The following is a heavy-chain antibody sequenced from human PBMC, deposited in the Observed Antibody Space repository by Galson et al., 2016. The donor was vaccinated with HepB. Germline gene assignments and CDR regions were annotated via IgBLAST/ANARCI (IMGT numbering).Heavy chain of an antibody. CDR3: ARAGSGSWTNWFSP. CDR2: ISTFNGRT. CDR1: GYVFTSYA. V-gene: IGHV1-18*01. J-gene: IGHJ5*02. Sequence: SVKVSCKASGYVFTSYAISWVRQAPGRGLEWMGWISTFNGRTNYAQRFQGRVTMTTDTPTTTAHMELTRLTSDDTAVYYCARAGSGSWTNWFSPWGQGTLVTVSS. D-gene: IGHD6-13*01.